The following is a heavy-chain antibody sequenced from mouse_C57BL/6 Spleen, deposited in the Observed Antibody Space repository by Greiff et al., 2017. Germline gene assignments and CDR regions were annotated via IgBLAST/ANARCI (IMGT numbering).Heavy chain of an antibody. CDR2: IRNKANGYTT. CDR3: ARYSTCSSRGFDY. V-gene: IGHV7-3*01. Sequence: EVMLVESGGGLVQPGGSLSLSCAASGFTFTDYYMSWVRQPPGKALEWLGFIRNKANGYTTEYSAYVKGRFTISRDNSQSSLYLQLNALRAEDSATYYCARYSTCSSRGFDYWGQGTTLTVSS. D-gene: IGHD1-1*01. CDR1: GFTFTDYY. J-gene: IGHJ2*01.